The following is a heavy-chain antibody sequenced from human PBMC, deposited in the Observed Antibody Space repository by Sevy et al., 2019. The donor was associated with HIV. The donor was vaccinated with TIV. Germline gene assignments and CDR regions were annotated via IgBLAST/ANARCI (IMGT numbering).Heavy chain of an antibody. D-gene: IGHD6-19*01. J-gene: IGHJ4*02. Sequence: SETLPLTCVVSGGSISNSNWWSWVRQTPGKGLEWIGEIYHSGSTKYNPSLRSRVTISVDKSQNQFSLKLNSVTAADTALYYCASAGYDSGWSSLDYWGQGTLVTVSS. V-gene: IGHV4-4*02. CDR3: ASAGYDSGWSSLDY. CDR1: GGSISNSNW. CDR2: IYHSGST.